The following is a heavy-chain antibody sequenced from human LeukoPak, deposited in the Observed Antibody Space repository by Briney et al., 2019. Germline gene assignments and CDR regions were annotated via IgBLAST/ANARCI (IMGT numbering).Heavy chain of an antibody. D-gene: IGHD4-17*01. Sequence: ASVKVSCKASGYTFTGYYMHWVRQAPGQGLEWMGWINPNSGGTNYAQKFQGRVTMTRDTSISTAYMELSRLRSDDTAVCYCARSPPYGDYGLDYWGQGTLVTVSS. CDR2: INPNSGGT. V-gene: IGHV1-2*02. CDR1: GYTFTGYY. CDR3: ARSPPYGDYGLDY. J-gene: IGHJ4*02.